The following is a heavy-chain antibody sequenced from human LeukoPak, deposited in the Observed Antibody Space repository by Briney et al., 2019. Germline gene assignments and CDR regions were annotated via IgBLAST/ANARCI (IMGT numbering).Heavy chain of an antibody. J-gene: IGHJ4*02. CDR2: ISYDGRNK. Sequence: VGSLRLSCAASGFTFSSYAMHCVRQAPGTRLEWVAGISYDGRNKYYADSVKGRFTISRDNSKNTLYLQMNSLRAGDTAVYYCARDRGGSYYFDYWGQGTLVTVSS. CDR1: GFTFSSYA. D-gene: IGHD1-26*01. V-gene: IGHV3-30*04. CDR3: ARDRGGSYYFDY.